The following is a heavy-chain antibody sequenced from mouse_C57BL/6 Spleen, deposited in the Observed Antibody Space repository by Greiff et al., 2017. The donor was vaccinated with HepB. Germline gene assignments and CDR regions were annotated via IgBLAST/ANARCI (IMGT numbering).Heavy chain of an antibody. V-gene: IGHV1-63*01. J-gene: IGHJ3*01. Sequence: VQLQQSGAELVRPGTSVKMSCKASGYTFTNYWIGWAKQRPGHGLEWIGDIYPGGGYTNYNEKFKGKATLTADTSASTAYMQFSSLTSEDSAIYYCARSHNYGSSGSGFAYWGQGTLVTVSA. CDR3: ARSHNYGSSGSGFAY. D-gene: IGHD1-1*01. CDR1: GYTFTNYW. CDR2: IYPGGGYT.